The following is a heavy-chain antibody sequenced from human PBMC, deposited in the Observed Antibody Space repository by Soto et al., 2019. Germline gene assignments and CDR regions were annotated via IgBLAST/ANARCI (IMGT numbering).Heavy chain of an antibody. CDR3: ARASGSSYWFDP. Sequence: ASVKVSCKASGYTFTSYAMHWVRQAPGQRLEWMGWINAYNGNTKYAQKLQGRVTMTTDTSTSTAYMELRSLRSDDTAVYYCARASGSSYWFDPWGQGTLVTVSS. CDR2: INAYNGNT. V-gene: IGHV1-18*01. J-gene: IGHJ5*02. CDR1: GYTFTSYA. D-gene: IGHD1-26*01.